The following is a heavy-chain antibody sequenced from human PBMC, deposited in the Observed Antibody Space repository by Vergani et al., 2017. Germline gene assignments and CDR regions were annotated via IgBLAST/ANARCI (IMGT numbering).Heavy chain of an antibody. Sequence: QVQLQESGPGVVKPSETLSLTCSVSGGFMPGFYWSWIRQSPGKRLEWIGYIYNTGTLKYNPSLKSRVTISIDTAKNQFSLNLTSVTAADTAVYYCARYGSANLPSFDYLGQGTLVTGFS. CDR3: ARYGSANLPSFDY. CDR1: GGFMPGFY. V-gene: IGHV4-59*01. J-gene: IGHJ4*02. CDR2: IYNTGTL. D-gene: IGHD3-10*01.